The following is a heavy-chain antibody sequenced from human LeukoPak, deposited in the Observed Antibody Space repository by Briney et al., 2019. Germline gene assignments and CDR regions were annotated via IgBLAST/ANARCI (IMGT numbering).Heavy chain of an antibody. CDR1: GGSISSYY. D-gene: IGHD6-6*01. Sequence: SETLSLTCTVSGGSISSYYWSWIRQPPGKGLEWIGYIYYSGSTNYNPSPKSRVTISVDTSKNQFSLKLSSVTAADTAVYYCARGPLGIAASPGGCDYWGQGTLVTVSS. CDR2: IYYSGST. V-gene: IGHV4-59*01. J-gene: IGHJ4*02. CDR3: ARGPLGIAASPGGCDY.